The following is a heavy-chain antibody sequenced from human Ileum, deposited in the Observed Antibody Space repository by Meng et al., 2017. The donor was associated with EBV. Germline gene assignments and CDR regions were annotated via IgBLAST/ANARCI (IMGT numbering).Heavy chain of an antibody. V-gene: IGHV3-53*01. CDR3: ARGGWIVPVD. CDR2: IYSGGST. CDR1: GFSVSSNY. J-gene: IGHJ4*02. D-gene: IGHD2-2*03. Sequence: ASGGVLIQPGVSLSLSCAASGFSVSSNYTSWLRQTPGKGLEWLSIIYSGGSTYYADSVKGRFTISRDNSKNTLYLQMNNLRVDDTAVYYCARGGWIVPVDWGQGTLVTVSS.